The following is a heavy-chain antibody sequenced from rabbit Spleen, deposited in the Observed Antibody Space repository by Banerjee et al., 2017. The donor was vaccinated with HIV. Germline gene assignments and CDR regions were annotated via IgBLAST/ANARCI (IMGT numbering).Heavy chain of an antibody. CDR1: GFDFSSNT. J-gene: IGHJ4*01. D-gene: IGHD1-1*01. V-gene: IGHV1S40*01. Sequence: QSLEESGGGLVQPEGSLTLTCKASGFDFSSNTMSWVRQAPGKGLEWIACIDAGYSGSAWYASWAKGRFTISRTSSTTVTLQMTSLTAADTATYFCARDLTSVIGWNFNLWGQGTLVTVS. CDR3: ARDLTSVIGWNFNL. CDR2: IDAGYSGSA.